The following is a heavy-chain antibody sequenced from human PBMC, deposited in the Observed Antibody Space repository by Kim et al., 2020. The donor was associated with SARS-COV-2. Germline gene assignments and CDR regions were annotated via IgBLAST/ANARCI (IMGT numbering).Heavy chain of an antibody. CDR2: ISAYNGNT. V-gene: IGHV1-18*04. Sequence: ASVKVSCKASGYTFTSYGISWVRQAPGQGLEWMGWISAYNGNTNYAQKLQGRVTMTTDTSTSTAYMELRSLRSDDTAVYYCAGESCYYDSSGYYYVNCLPRGGANCFDYWGQGTLVTVSS. CDR3: AGESCYYDSSGYYYVNCLPRGGANCFDY. J-gene: IGHJ4*02. CDR1: GYTFTSYG. D-gene: IGHD3-22*01.